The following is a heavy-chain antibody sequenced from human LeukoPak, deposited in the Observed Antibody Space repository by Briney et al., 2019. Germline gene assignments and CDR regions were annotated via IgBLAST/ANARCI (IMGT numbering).Heavy chain of an antibody. CDR3: APRVVGSAPFDY. CDR2: IRYDGSNK. Sequence: GGSLRLSCAASGFTFSSYGMHWVRQAPGKGLEWVAFIRYDGSNKYYADSVKGRFTISRDNSKNTLYLQMNNLRAEDTAVYYCAPRVVGSAPFDYCGQGTLVTVSS. CDR1: GFTFSSYG. J-gene: IGHJ4*02. D-gene: IGHD2-15*01. V-gene: IGHV3-30*02.